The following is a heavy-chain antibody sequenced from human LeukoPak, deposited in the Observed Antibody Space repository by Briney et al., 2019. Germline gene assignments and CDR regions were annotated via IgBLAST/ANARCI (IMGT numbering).Heavy chain of an antibody. CDR2: ISISSSSM. Sequence: GGSLRLSCAASGFTFSSYSMIWVRQAPGKGLEWVSYISISSSSMYYADSMKGRITISRDNAKNSLYLQMNSLRAEDTAVYYCVRDREDYYGSGSYGYWGQGTLVTISS. CDR3: VRDREDYYGSGSYGY. J-gene: IGHJ4*02. CDR1: GFTFSSYS. D-gene: IGHD3-10*01. V-gene: IGHV3-21*01.